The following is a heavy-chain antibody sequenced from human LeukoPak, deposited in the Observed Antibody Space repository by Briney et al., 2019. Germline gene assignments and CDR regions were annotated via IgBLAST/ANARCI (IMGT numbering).Heavy chain of an antibody. CDR3: ARSKYVYDFWSGYYYFDY. CDR2: IYYSGST. CDR1: GGSVSSGSYY. D-gene: IGHD3-3*01. V-gene: IGHV4-61*01. Sequence: SETLSLTCTVSGGSVSSGSYYWSWIRQPPGKGLEWIGYIYYSGSTNYNPSLKSRVTISVDTSKNQFSLKLSSVTAADTAVYYCARSKYVYDFWSGYYYFDYWGQGTLVTVSS. J-gene: IGHJ4*02.